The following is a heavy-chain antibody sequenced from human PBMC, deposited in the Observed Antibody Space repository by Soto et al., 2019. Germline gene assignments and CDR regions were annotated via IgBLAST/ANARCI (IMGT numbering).Heavy chain of an antibody. Sequence: SETLSLTCTVSGGSISSYYWSWIRQPPGKGLEWIGYIYYSGSTNYNPSLKNRVTISVDTSKNQFSLKLSSVTAADTAVYYCAREIKDCSSTSCYFDYWGQGTLVTVSS. V-gene: IGHV4-59*01. CDR2: IYYSGST. J-gene: IGHJ4*02. D-gene: IGHD2-2*01. CDR3: AREIKDCSSTSCYFDY. CDR1: GGSISSYY.